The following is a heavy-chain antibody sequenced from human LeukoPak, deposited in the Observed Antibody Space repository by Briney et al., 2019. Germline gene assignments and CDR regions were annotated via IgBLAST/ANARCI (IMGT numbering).Heavy chain of an antibody. D-gene: IGHD3-10*01. J-gene: IGHJ4*02. CDR1: GGSFRGYY. CDR3: ARVSSGSGSYYND. CDR2: INHSGST. V-gene: IGHV4-34*01. Sequence: SETLSLTCAVYGGSFRGYYWSWIRQPPGKGLEWIGEINHSGSTTYNPSLKSRVTISVDTSKNQFSLKVTSVTAEDTAVYYCARVSSGSGSYYNDWGQGTLVTVSS.